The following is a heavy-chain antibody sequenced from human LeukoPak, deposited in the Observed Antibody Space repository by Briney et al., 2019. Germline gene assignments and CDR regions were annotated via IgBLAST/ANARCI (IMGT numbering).Heavy chain of an antibody. V-gene: IGHV3-74*01. CDR3: LSCISPNCYEF. CDR2: INNDGTTT. J-gene: IGHJ4*02. CDR1: GFTFGTHW. Sequence: GGSLRLSCAASGFTFGTHWMYWVRQAPGKGLVWVSCINNDGTTTNYADSVKGRFTTSRDNAKSTLYLQMNSLRAEDTAVYYCLSCISPNCYEFWGQGVPVTVSS. D-gene: IGHD2-2*01.